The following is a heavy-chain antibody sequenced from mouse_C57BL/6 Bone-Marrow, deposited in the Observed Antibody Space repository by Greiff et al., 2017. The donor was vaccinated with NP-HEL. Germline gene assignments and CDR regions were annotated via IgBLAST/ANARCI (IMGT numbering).Heavy chain of an antibody. V-gene: IGHV1-72*01. Sequence: QVQLQRSGAELVKPGASVKLSCKASGYTFTSYWMHWVKQRPGRGLEWIGRIDPNSGGTKYNEKFKSKATLTVDKPSSTAYMQLSSLTSEDSAFYSGERHIYYCGSSPWFAYWGQGTLVTVSA. J-gene: IGHJ3*01. D-gene: IGHD1-1*01. CDR3: ERHIYYCGSSPWFAY. CDR2: IDPNSGGT. CDR1: GYTFTSYW.